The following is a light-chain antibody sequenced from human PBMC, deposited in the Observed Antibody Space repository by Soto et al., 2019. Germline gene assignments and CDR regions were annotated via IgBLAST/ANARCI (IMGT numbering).Light chain of an antibody. CDR2: DVN. V-gene: IGLV2-14*01. J-gene: IGLJ1*01. CDR1: SSDVGGYDY. Sequence: SVLTQPASVSGSPGQSITISCTGTSSDVGGYDYVSWYQQLPGKAPKLLIYDVNNRPSGVSHRFSGSKSGNTASLTIPGLQAEDEADYYCRSYTGSSTFVFGTGTKVTVL. CDR3: RSYTGSSTFV.